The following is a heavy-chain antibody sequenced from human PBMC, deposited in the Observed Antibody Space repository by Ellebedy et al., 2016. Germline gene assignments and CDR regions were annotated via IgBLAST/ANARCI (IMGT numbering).Heavy chain of an antibody. Sequence: GSLRLSXAVYGGSFSGYYWSWIRQPPGKGLEWIGEINHSGSTNYNPSLKSRVTISVDTSKNQFSLKLSSVTAADTAVYYCARGLVAQQLVLRTWFDPWGQGTLVTVSS. CDR1: GGSFSGYY. CDR3: ARGLVAQQLVLRTWFDP. J-gene: IGHJ5*02. V-gene: IGHV4-34*01. CDR2: INHSGST. D-gene: IGHD6-13*01.